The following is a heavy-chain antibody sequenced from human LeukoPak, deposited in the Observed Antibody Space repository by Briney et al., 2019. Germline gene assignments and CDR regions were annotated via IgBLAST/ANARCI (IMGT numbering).Heavy chain of an antibody. CDR2: ISSSSSYI. D-gene: IGHD5-12*01. Sequence: PGGSLRLSCAASGFTFSSYSMNWVRQVPGKGLEWVSSISSSSSYIYYADSVKGRFTISRDNAKNSLYLQMNSLRAEDTAVYYCAREGPSHSGYTNWGQGTLVTVSS. V-gene: IGHV3-21*01. CDR3: AREGPSHSGYTN. J-gene: IGHJ4*02. CDR1: GFTFSSYS.